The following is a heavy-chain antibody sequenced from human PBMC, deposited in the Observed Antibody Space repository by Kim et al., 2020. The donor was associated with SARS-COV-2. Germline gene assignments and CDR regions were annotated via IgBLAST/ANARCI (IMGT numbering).Heavy chain of an antibody. D-gene: IGHD2-2*01. J-gene: IGHJ6*02. V-gene: IGHV3-21*01. CDR1: GFAFGTHS. Sequence: GGSLRLSCAASGFAFGTHSMNWVRQAPGKGLEWVSSIGGTTNYIYYADSLKGRFTISRDNSKNSLYLQMDSLRAEDTAVYYCERGGYCSSTSCYFYYYALDVWGQGTTVTVSS. CDR2: IGGTTNYI. CDR3: ERGGYCSSTSCYFYYYALDV.